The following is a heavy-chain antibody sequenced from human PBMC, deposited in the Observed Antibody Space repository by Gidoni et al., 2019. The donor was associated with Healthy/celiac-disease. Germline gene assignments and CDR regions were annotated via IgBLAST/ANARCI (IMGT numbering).Heavy chain of an antibody. CDR1: ESPLGDNA. CDR3: TRDDLLRAPDAFDI. Sequence: EVPLVESGVSLVMPGRSLGPACTASESPLGDNAMSWFRQAPGKGLEWVGFIRSKAYGGTTEYAASLKGRFTISRDDSKSIAYLQMNSLKTEDTAVYYCTRDDLLRAPDAFDIWGQGTMVTVSS. D-gene: IGHD3-16*01. V-gene: IGHV3-49*05. CDR2: IRSKAYGGTT. J-gene: IGHJ3*02.